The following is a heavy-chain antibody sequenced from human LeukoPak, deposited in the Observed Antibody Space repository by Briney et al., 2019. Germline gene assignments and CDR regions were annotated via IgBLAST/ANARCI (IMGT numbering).Heavy chain of an antibody. V-gene: IGHV3-21*01. CDR3: ARNSGSYQDYFDY. J-gene: IGHJ4*02. D-gene: IGHD1-26*01. CDR2: ISSSSSYI. CDR1: GITFSSYS. Sequence: GSPRLSCAASGITFSSYSMNWVRQAPGKGLEWVSSISSSSSYIYYADSVKGRFTISRDNAKNSLYLQMNSLRAEDTAVYYCARNSGSYQDYFDYWGQGTLVTVSS.